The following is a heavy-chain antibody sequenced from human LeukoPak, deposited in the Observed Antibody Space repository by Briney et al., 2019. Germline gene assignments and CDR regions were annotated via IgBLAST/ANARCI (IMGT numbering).Heavy chain of an antibody. CDR1: VYSLRRGYY. Sequence: SETLSLTCTVSVYSLRRGYYWGWTRQPPGKGLDWIHSIYHIVSTYYNPYVKSRVTISVDTSKNQFAMKLSSVTAAGRAVYYWARIVTYSSSLHYWGQGTLVTVSS. J-gene: IGHJ4*02. CDR3: ARIVTYSSSLHY. D-gene: IGHD6-6*01. V-gene: IGHV4-38-2*02. CDR2: IYHIVST.